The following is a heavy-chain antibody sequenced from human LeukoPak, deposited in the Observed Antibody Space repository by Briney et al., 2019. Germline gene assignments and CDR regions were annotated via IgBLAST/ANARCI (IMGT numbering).Heavy chain of an antibody. CDR2: IIPIFGTA. CDR1: GGTFSSYA. Sequence: SVKVSCKASGGTFSSYAISWVRQAPGQGLEWMGGIIPIFGTANYAQKFQGRVTMTRDMSTSTVYMELSSLRSEDTAVYYCARDRAYQLLGYYYYMDVWGKGTTVTVSS. CDR3: ARDRAYQLLGYYYYMDV. D-gene: IGHD2-2*01. V-gene: IGHV1-69*05. J-gene: IGHJ6*03.